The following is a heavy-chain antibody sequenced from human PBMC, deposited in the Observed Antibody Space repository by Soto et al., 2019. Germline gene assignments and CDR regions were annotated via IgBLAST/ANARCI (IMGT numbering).Heavy chain of an antibody. D-gene: IGHD3-3*01. CDR2: IYRSRTT. J-gene: IGHJ5*02. V-gene: IGHV4-30-2*01. CDR3: ARGAIAIFGVAPNWFDP. CDR1: GGSVSVSGYS. Sequence: PSETLSLTCAVSGGSVSVSGYSWNWIRQAPGKGLEWIGYIYRSRTTYYNPSLKSRVTISVDKSKNQFSLTLSSVTAADTAVYYCARGAIAIFGVAPNWFDPWGQGTLVTVSS.